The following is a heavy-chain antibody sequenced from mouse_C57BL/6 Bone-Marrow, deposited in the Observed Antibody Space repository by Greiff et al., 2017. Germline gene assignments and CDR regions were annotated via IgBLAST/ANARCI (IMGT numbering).Heavy chain of an antibody. D-gene: IGHD1-1*01. Sequence: VQLQQSGPELVKPGASVKLSCKASGYTFTSYDINWVKQRPGQGLEWIGWIYPRDGSTNYNEKFKGKATLTVDTSSSTANMELHSLTSEDSAVYFCASLEGDVSSGDWYFDVGGTGTTVTVSS. CDR3: ASLEGDVSSGDWYFDV. CDR1: GYTFTSYD. CDR2: IYPRDGST. V-gene: IGHV1-85*01. J-gene: IGHJ1*03.